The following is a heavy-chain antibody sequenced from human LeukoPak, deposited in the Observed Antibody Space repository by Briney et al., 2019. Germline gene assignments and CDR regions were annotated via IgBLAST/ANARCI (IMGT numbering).Heavy chain of an antibody. CDR2: ISYDGSNK. CDR1: GFTFSSYG. J-gene: IGHJ6*03. Sequence: PGGSLRLSCAASGFTFSSYGMHWVRQAPGKGLGWVAVISYDGSNKYYADSVKGRFTISRDNSKNTLYLQMNSLRAEDTAVYYCAKDGGWFGPWDYYYYMDVWGKGTTVTVSS. D-gene: IGHD3-10*01. CDR3: AKDGGWFGPWDYYYYMDV. V-gene: IGHV3-30*18.